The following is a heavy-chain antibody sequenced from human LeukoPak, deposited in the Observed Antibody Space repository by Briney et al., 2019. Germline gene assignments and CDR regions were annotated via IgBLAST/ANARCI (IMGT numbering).Heavy chain of an antibody. J-gene: IGHJ5*02. D-gene: IGHD3-3*01. Sequence: GGSLRLSCAASGFTFSSYAMSWVRQAPGKGLEWVSAISGSGGSTYYADSVKGRFTISRDNSKNTLYLQMNSLRSEDTAVYYCARSIFGVVINPPYNWFDPWGQGTLVTVSS. CDR2: ISGSGGST. CDR1: GFTFSSYA. CDR3: ARSIFGVVINPPYNWFDP. V-gene: IGHV3-23*01.